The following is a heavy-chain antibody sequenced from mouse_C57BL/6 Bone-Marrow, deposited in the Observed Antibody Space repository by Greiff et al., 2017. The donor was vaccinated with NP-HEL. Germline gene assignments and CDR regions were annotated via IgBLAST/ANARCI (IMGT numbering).Heavy chain of an antibody. Sequence: EVQGVESGPGMVKPSQSLSLTCPVTGYSITSGYDWHWLRHFPGNKLDWMGYLSYSGSTHYHPSRKSRISITHDTSKNHFFLKLNSVTTEDTATYYCARSSVPYYAMDYWGQGTSVTVSS. D-gene: IGHD5-1*01. CDR1: GYSITSGYD. CDR3: ARSSVPYYAMDY. V-gene: IGHV3-1*01. J-gene: IGHJ4*01. CDR2: LSYSGST.